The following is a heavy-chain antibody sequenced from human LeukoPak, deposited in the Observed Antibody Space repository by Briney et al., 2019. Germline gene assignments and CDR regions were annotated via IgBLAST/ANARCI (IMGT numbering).Heavy chain of an antibody. D-gene: IGHD4-11*01. Sequence: GGSLRLSCAASGFTFSSYSMNWVRQAPGKGLEWVSYISSSSSTIYYADSVKGRFTISRDNSKNTLYLQMNSLRAEDTAVYYCAKDLTTHRPYYFDYWGQGTLVTVSS. CDR2: ISSSSSTI. CDR3: AKDLTTHRPYYFDY. J-gene: IGHJ4*02. CDR1: GFTFSSYS. V-gene: IGHV3-48*01.